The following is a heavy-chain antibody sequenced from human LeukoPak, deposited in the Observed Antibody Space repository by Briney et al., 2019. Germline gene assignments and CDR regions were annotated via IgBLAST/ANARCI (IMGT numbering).Heavy chain of an antibody. Sequence: PGGSLRLSCAASGFTFSSYSMSWVRQAPGKGLEWVSSISTSSNYIYYADSVKGRFTISRDNAKNSLYLQMNSLRAEDTAVYYCARDGSGSSYYYYYYMDVWGKGTTVTVSS. D-gene: IGHD3-10*01. CDR3: ARDGSGSSYYYYYYMDV. CDR2: ISTSSNYI. J-gene: IGHJ6*03. V-gene: IGHV3-21*01. CDR1: GFTFSSYS.